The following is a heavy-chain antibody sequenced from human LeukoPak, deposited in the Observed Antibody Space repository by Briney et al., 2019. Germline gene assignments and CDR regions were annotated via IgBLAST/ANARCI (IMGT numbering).Heavy chain of an antibody. CDR1: GGTFSSNA. Sequence: GASVKVSFKASGGTFSSNAIIWVRQAPGQGGEWMGGIIPILGTTNYAQKFQGRVTVTADKSTSTAYMELSSLRSEDTAVYYCAREVLAVADTDYNYYGIDVWGKGTTVSVSP. J-gene: IGHJ6*01. CDR2: IIPILGTT. V-gene: IGHV1-69*06. D-gene: IGHD6-19*01. CDR3: AREVLAVADTDYNYYGIDV.